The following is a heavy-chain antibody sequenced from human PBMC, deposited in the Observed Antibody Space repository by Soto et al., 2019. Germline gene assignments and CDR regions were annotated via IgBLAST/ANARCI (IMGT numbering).Heavy chain of an antibody. V-gene: IGHV4-30-2*01. Sequence: QLQLQESGSGLVKPSQTLSLTCAVSGGSISSGGYSWSWIRQPPGKGLEWIGYIYHSGSTYYNPSLKSRVTISVDRSKNQFSLKLSSVTAADTAVYYCVRATVLGSGNYYYYGMDVWGQGTTVTVSS. J-gene: IGHJ6*02. CDR1: GGSISSGGYS. CDR3: VRATVLGSGNYYYYGMDV. CDR2: IYHSGST. D-gene: IGHD1-26*01.